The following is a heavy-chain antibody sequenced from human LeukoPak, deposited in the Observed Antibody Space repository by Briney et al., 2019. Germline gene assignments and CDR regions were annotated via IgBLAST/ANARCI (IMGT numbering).Heavy chain of an antibody. CDR1: GFTFSLYW. Sequence: GGSLRLSCAASGFTFSLYWMSWVRQAPGKGLEWVANIKEDGSEKYYVDSVKGRFTISRDNAKNSLFLQMNSLRAEDTAVYFCARDGERAYSSVETFEEDYWGQGTLVTVSS. CDR3: ARDGERAYSSVETFEEDY. V-gene: IGHV3-7*01. CDR2: IKEDGSEK. D-gene: IGHD5-12*01. J-gene: IGHJ4*02.